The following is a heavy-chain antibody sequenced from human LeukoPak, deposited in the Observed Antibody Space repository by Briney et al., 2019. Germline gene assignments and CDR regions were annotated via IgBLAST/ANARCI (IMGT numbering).Heavy chain of an antibody. D-gene: IGHD6-19*01. CDR3: VRDVSSGWAFDY. V-gene: IGHV3-7*01. CDR1: GFTFNKYW. CDR2: VNQDGTQK. J-gene: IGHJ4*01. Sequence: GGSLTLSYSASGFTFNKYWMSWLRQLPGQGLEWVANVNQDGTQKYYVDSVKGRFTNSRDNARNLLYLQMNSLRAEDTAVYYCVRDVSSGWAFDYWGHGTLVTVSS.